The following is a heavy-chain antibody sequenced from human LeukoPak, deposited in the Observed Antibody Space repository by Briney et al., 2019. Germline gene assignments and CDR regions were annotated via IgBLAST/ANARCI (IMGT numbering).Heavy chain of an antibody. V-gene: IGHV3-48*04. Sequence: GGSLRLSCAPSGFPFSSYWMNWVRQPPGKGLEWVSYISSSGRTIYYADSVKGRFTISRDNAKNSLYLQMNSLRAEDTAVYSCARGGGSGSYYPSFFDYCDQGTLVTVSS. J-gene: IGHJ4*02. CDR3: ARGGGSGSYYPSFFDY. CDR2: ISSSGRTI. CDR1: GFPFSSYW. D-gene: IGHD3-10*01.